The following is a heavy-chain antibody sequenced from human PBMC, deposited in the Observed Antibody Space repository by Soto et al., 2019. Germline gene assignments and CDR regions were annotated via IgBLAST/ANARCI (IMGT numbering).Heavy chain of an antibody. CDR3: ARFFDSSGRYFDY. J-gene: IGHJ4*02. Sequence: QVQLQQWGAGLLKPSETLSLTCAVYGGSFSGYYWSWIRQPPGKGLEWIGEINHSGSTNYNPSLKSRVTISVDTSKNQFSLKLSSVTAADTAVYYCARFFDSSGRYFDYWGQGTLVTVSS. CDR2: INHSGST. D-gene: IGHD3-22*01. V-gene: IGHV4-34*01. CDR1: GGSFSGYY.